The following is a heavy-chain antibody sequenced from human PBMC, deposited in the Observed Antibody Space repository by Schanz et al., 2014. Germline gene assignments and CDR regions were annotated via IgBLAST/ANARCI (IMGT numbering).Heavy chain of an antibody. CDR3: AKDLLYGAPMPLNHLDY. J-gene: IGHJ4*02. V-gene: IGHV3-13*01. D-gene: IGHD2-2*01. Sequence: EVQLVESGGGLVQPGGSLRLSCAASGFTLSNSDMHWVRQGTGKGLEWVSTIGYLGDTYYPDSVKGRFTISRDNSKNTLYLQMNSLRAEDTAVYYCAKDLLYGAPMPLNHLDYWGQGTLVTVSS. CDR2: IGYLGDT. CDR1: GFTLSNSD.